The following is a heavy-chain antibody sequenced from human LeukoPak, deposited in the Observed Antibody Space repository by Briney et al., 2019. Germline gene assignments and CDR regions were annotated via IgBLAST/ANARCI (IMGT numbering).Heavy chain of an antibody. CDR2: INHSGST. D-gene: IGHD1-26*01. CDR1: GGSFSGYY. V-gene: IGHV4-34*01. Sequence: PSETLSLTCAVYGGSFSGYYWSWIRQPPGKGLEWIGEINHSGSTNYNPSLKSRVTISVDTSKNQFSLKLSSVTAADTAVYYCARDPTLSGSYLFYFDYWGQGTLVTVSS. CDR3: ARDPTLSGSYLFYFDY. J-gene: IGHJ4*02.